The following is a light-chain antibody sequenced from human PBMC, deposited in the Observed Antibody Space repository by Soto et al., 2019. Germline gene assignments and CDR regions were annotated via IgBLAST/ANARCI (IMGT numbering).Light chain of an antibody. CDR3: QQYESLPLT. J-gene: IGKJ5*01. CDR2: DAS. Sequence: DIHVTQSPSSVSASGVYRVTITCRASQDISHYLAWYQQKPGKAPKLLIYDASDLETGVPSRFSGSGSGTGFTFTISSLQPEDFATYYCQQYESLPLTFGQGTRLEIK. CDR1: QDISHY. V-gene: IGKV1-33*01.